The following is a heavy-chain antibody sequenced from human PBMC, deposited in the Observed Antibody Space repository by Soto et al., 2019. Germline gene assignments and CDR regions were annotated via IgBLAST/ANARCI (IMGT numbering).Heavy chain of an antibody. CDR1: GGTFSSYA. Sequence: GASVKVSCKASGGTFSSYAISWVRQAPGQGLEWMGGIIPIFGTANYAQKFQGRVTITADESTSTANMELSSLRSEDTAVYYCARGGHITVFGVVIISYFDYWGQGTLVTVSS. D-gene: IGHD3-3*01. CDR3: ARGGHITVFGVVIISYFDY. V-gene: IGHV1-69*13. CDR2: IIPIFGTA. J-gene: IGHJ4*02.